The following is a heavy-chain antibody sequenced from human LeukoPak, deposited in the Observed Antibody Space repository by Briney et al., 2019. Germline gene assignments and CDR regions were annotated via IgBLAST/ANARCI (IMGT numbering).Heavy chain of an antibody. V-gene: IGHV4-34*01. J-gene: IGHJ5*02. CDR1: GGSFSGYY. D-gene: IGHD1-1*01. CDR3: ARVPDITARPCDT. CDR2: ISHTGLT. Sequence: SETLSLTCAVYGGSFSGYYWTLIRQTPGKGLKWIGEISHTGLTGSNPSLKSRVTIFVDSSKKQFSLRMTSVTAADTGVYYCARVPDITARPCDTWGPGTLVTVSS.